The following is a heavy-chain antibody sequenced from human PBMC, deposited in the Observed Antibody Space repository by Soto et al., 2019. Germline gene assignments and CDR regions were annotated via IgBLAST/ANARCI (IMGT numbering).Heavy chain of an antibody. D-gene: IGHD2-2*01. CDR1: GDSIISIYH. CDR3: ARNGGSEYCSSTSCPRYYYYYGMDV. J-gene: IGHJ6*02. Sequence: SETLSLTCAVSGDSIISIYHWAWIRQPPGRSLEWIASIFHTGTTYYTPSLKSRVTISVDTSKNQFSLRLSSVTAADSAVYYCARNGGSEYCSSTSCPRYYYYYGMDVWGQGTTVTVS. CDR2: IFHTGTT. V-gene: IGHV4-38-2*01.